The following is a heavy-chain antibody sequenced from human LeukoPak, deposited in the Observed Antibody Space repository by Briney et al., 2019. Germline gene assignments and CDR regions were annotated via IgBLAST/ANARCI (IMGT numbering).Heavy chain of an antibody. Sequence: ASVKVSCKASGYSFAGHYMHWVRQAPGQGLEWMGWINPKSGGTNYAQKFQGRVTMTRDTSISTAYMDMSSLRSDDTAVYYCARNLWFGESSDAFDMWGQGTMVTVSS. D-gene: IGHD3-10*01. CDR3: ARNLWFGESSDAFDM. V-gene: IGHV1-2*02. J-gene: IGHJ3*02. CDR1: GYSFAGHY. CDR2: INPKSGGT.